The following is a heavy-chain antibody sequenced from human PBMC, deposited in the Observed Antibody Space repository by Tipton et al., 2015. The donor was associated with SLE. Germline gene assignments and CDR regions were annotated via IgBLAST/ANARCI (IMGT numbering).Heavy chain of an antibody. CDR1: GGSFSGYY. CDR2: IYYSGST. Sequence: TLSLTCAVYGGSFSGYYWSWIRQPPGKGLEWIGYIYYSGSTNYNPSLKSRVTISVDTSKNQFSLKLSSVTAADTAVYYCARVLARYCSGGSCSSTGFDPWGQGTLVTVSS. D-gene: IGHD2-15*01. J-gene: IGHJ5*02. V-gene: IGHV4-59*01. CDR3: ARVLARYCSGGSCSSTGFDP.